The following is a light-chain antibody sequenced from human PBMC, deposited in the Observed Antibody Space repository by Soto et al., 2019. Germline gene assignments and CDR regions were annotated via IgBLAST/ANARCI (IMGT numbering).Light chain of an antibody. CDR2: WAS. CDR3: HQYYGSPLT. CDR1: QSVLSSSNNKNY. J-gene: IGKJ4*01. Sequence: DIVMTQSPDSLAVSVGETATINCKSSQSVLSSSNNKNYLAWYQQKPGQPPKLLISWASTRESGVPDRFSGSGSGTDFTLTISSLQAEDVAVYYCHQYYGSPLTFGGGTKVEIK. V-gene: IGKV4-1*01.